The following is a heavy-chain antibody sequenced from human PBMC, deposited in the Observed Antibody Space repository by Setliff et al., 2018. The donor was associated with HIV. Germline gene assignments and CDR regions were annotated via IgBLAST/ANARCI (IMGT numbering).Heavy chain of an antibody. Sequence: SETLSLTCTVSGGSISSYYWSWIRQPPGKGLEWIGYIYYSGSTNYNPSLKSRVTISVDTSKNQFSLKLSSVTAADTAVYYCAREERREAFDIWGQGTMVTVSS. CDR3: AREERREAFDI. V-gene: IGHV4-59*12. J-gene: IGHJ3*02. D-gene: IGHD1-1*01. CDR2: IYYSGST. CDR1: GGSISSYY.